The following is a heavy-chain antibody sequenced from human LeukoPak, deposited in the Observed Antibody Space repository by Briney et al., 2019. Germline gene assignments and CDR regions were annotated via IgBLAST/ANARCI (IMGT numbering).Heavy chain of an antibody. D-gene: IGHD3-10*01. Sequence: SETLSLTCTVSGDSVTSGGFYWAWLRQPPGKGLEWVATVYTGSTYYTPSLNSRVTISIDTSKNHFSLKLRSVVAPDTAVYYCARHSGSGSLSRPFDPWGKGTLVTVSS. CDR3: ARHSGSGSLSRPFDP. CDR2: VYTGST. CDR1: GDSVTSGGFY. V-gene: IGHV4-39*02. J-gene: IGHJ5*02.